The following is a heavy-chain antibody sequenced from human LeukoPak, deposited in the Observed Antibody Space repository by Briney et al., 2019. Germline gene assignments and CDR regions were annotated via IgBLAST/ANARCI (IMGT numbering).Heavy chain of an antibody. CDR3: AREGPRGNSQFDY. CDR1: GFTFSSYS. Sequence: PGGSLRLSCAASGFTFSSYSMNWVRQAPGKGLEWVSSISSSSSYIYYADSVKGRFTISRDNFKNTLYLQMNSLRAEDTAIYYCAREGPRGNSQFDYWGQGTLVTVSS. V-gene: IGHV3-21*06. CDR2: ISSSSSYI. D-gene: IGHD4-23*01. J-gene: IGHJ4*02.